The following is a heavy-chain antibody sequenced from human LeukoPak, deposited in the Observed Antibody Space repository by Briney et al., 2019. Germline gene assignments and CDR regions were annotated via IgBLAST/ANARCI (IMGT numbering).Heavy chain of an antibody. Sequence: GASVTVSCKASGYTFTSYGISWVRQAPGQGLEWMGWISAYNGNTNYAQKLQGRVTMTTDTSTSTAYMELRSLRSDDTAVYYCARDPRTQKFGGVIAQHYWGQGTLVTVSS. CDR2: ISAYNGNT. CDR3: ARDPRTQKFGGVIAQHY. V-gene: IGHV1-18*01. CDR1: GYTFTSYG. D-gene: IGHD3-16*02. J-gene: IGHJ4*02.